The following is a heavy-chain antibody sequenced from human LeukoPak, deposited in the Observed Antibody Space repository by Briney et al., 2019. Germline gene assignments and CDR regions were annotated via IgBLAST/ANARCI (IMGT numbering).Heavy chain of an antibody. D-gene: IGHD2/OR15-2a*01. CDR3: ATESIPDY. Sequence: PGGPLRLSCAASGFTFSSYSMNWVRQAPGKGLEWVSYISSTRSPIHYADSVKGRFTISRDNAKNSLYLQMNSLRAEDTAVYYCATESIPDYWGQGTLVTVSP. CDR2: ISSTRSPI. CDR1: GFTFSSYS. J-gene: IGHJ4*02. V-gene: IGHV3-48*01.